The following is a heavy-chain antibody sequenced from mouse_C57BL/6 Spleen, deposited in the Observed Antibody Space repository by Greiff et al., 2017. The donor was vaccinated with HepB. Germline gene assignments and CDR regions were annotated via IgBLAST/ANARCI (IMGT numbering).Heavy chain of an antibody. D-gene: IGHD1-1*01. CDR2: ISDGGSYT. V-gene: IGHV5-4*01. Sequence: EVQGVESGGGLVKPGGSLKLSCAASGFTFSSYAMSWVRQTPEKRLEWVATISDGGSYTYYPDNVKGRFTISRDNAKNNLYLQMSHLKSEDTAMYYCARDRTISYFDYWGQGTTLTVSS. CDR3: ARDRTISYFDY. CDR1: GFTFSSYA. J-gene: IGHJ2*01.